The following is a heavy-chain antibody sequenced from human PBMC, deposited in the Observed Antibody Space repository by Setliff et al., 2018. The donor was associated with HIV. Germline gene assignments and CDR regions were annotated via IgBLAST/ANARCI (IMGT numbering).Heavy chain of an antibody. CDR2: IKQGGSEK. V-gene: IGHV3-7*01. J-gene: IGHJ4*02. CDR3: ARVADGYNSYFDY. Sequence: GGSLRLSCTASGFIFSSYWMSWVRQAPGKGLEWVANIKQGGSEKYYADSVKGRFTMSRDNAKNSLFLQMHSLRAEDTAVYYCARVADGYNSYFDYWGQGTVVTVSS. D-gene: IGHD5-18*01. CDR1: GFIFSSYW.